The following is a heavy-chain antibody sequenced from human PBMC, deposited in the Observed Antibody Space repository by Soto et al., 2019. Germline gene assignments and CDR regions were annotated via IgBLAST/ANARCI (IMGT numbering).Heavy chain of an antibody. CDR3: AKELRETGGYYFDC. CDR2: MSDDGSKK. CDR1: GFSFSKYD. V-gene: IGHV3-30*18. J-gene: IGHJ4*02. D-gene: IGHD3-16*01. Sequence: QVQLVESGGGVVQPGRSLRLSCAASGFSFSKYDMHWVRQAPGKGLEWVAEMSDDGSKKYYGDSVKGRFTISRDNSKNTLYLLMDRLRPEDTAMYYCAKELRETGGYYFDCWGQGTLVTVSS.